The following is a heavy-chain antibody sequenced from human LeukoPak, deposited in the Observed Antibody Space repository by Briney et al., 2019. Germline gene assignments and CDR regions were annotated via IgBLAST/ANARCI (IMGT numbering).Heavy chain of an antibody. D-gene: IGHD3-22*01. V-gene: IGHV4-39*01. J-gene: IGHJ4*02. Sequence: SETLSLTCTVSGGSISSSSYYWGWIRQPPGKGLEWIGSIYYSGSTYYNPSLKSRVTTSVDTSKNQFSLKLSSVTAADTAVYYCARRPGYYDSSGSFFDYWGQGTLVTVSS. CDR2: IYYSGST. CDR3: ARRPGYYDSSGSFFDY. CDR1: GGSISSSSYY.